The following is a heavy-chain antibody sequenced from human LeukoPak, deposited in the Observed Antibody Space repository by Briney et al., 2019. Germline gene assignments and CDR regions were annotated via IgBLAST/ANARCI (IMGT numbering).Heavy chain of an antibody. CDR3: ARERGTGDDAFDI. V-gene: IGHV3-21*01. Sequence: GGSLRLSCAASGFTFSSYSMNWVRQAPGKGLEWVSSISSGSNYIYYADSMKGRFTISRDNAKNSLYLRINSLRAEDTAVYYCARERGTGDDAFDIWGQGTLVTVSS. D-gene: IGHD7-27*01. CDR1: GFTFSSYS. CDR2: ISSGSNYI. J-gene: IGHJ3*02.